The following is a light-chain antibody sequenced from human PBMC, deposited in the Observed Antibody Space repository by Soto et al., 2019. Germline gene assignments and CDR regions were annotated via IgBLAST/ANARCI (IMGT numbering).Light chain of an antibody. V-gene: IGLV2-14*01. CDR3: SSYTSGTNVV. Sequence: QSALTQPASVSGSPGQSITISCTGTSSDVGGYNYVSWYQQLPGKAPKLIISDVNNRPSGASSRFSGSKSGNTASLTISGPQAEDEADYYCSSYTSGTNVVFGGGTKLTVL. CDR1: SSDVGGYNY. J-gene: IGLJ2*01. CDR2: DVN.